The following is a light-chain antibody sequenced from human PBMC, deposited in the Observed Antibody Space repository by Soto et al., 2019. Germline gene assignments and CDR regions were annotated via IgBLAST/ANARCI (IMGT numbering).Light chain of an antibody. Sequence: QSALTQPASVSGSPGQSITISCTGTSSDVGGYNYVSWYQQHPGKAPKLMIYEVSNRPSGVSNRFSGSKSGNTAPLTISGLQAEDEDDYYCSSYTSSSTRVFGGGTKLTVL. V-gene: IGLV2-14*01. CDR1: SSDVGGYNY. J-gene: IGLJ3*02. CDR2: EVS. CDR3: SSYTSSSTRV.